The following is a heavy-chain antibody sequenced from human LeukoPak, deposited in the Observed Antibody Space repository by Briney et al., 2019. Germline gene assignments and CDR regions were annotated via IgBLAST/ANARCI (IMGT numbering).Heavy chain of an antibody. Sequence: PSETLSLTCTVSGGSISSYYWSWIRQPAGKGLEWIGRIYTSGSTNYNSSLKSRVTMSVDTSKNQFSLKLSSVTAADTAVYYCARDRLSARYNWFDPWGQGTLVTVSS. CDR2: IYTSGST. J-gene: IGHJ5*02. CDR1: GGSISSYY. CDR3: ARDRLSARYNWFDP. V-gene: IGHV4-4*07.